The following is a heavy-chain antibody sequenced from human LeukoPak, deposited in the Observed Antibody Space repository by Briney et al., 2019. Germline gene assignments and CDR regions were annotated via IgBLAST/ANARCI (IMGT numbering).Heavy chain of an antibody. CDR3: AKVRAKQWLVRPGYFDY. D-gene: IGHD6-19*01. CDR2: ISGSGGST. J-gene: IGHJ4*02. V-gene: IGHV3-23*01. Sequence: PGGSLRLPCAASGFTFSSYAMSWVRQAPGKGLEWVSAISGSGGSTYYADSVKGRFTISRDNSKNTLYLQMNSLRAEDTAVYYCAKVRAKQWLVRPGYFDYWGQGTLVTVSS. CDR1: GFTFSSYA.